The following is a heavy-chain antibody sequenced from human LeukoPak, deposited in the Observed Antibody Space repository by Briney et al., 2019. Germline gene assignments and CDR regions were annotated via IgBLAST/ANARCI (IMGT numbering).Heavy chain of an antibody. V-gene: IGHV3-11*04. CDR2: ISSSGSTI. Sequence: KPGGSLRLSCAASGFTFSDYYMSWIRQAPGKGLEWVSYISSSGSTIYYADSVKGRFTISRDNAKNSLYLQMNSLRAEDTAVYYCAVLQRDTYYFDYWGQGTLVTVSS. CDR3: AVLQRDTYYFDY. CDR1: GFTFSDYY. D-gene: IGHD6-25*01. J-gene: IGHJ4*02.